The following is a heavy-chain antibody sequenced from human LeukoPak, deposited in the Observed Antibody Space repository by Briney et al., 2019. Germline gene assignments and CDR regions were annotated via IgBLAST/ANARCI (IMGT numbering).Heavy chain of an antibody. D-gene: IGHD5-18*01. J-gene: IGHJ4*02. V-gene: IGHV1-18*01. CDR2: ISGFNGDT. CDR1: GYTFTNYG. CDR3: AREGFVRDTALDY. Sequence: ASVKISCKASGYTFTNYGLSWVRQAPGQGLEWMRWISGFNGDTNYAQNFQGRVTMTTDTSTNTAYMELRSLTSDDTAIYFCAREGFVRDTALDYWGQGTLVTVSA.